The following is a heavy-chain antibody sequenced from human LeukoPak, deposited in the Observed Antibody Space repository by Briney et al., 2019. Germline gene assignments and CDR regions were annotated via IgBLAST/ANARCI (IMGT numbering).Heavy chain of an antibody. V-gene: IGHV3-7*01. J-gene: IGHJ4*02. CDR1: GFTFSSYW. CDR3: ARVRFGGGSGWFDY. D-gene: IGHD6-19*01. Sequence: GGSLRLSCAASGFTFSSYWMGWVRQAPGKGLEWVANIKQDGSEKYYVDSVKGRFAISRDNAKNSLYLQMNSLRAEDTAVYYCARVRFGGGSGWFDYWGQGTLVTVSS. CDR2: IKQDGSEK.